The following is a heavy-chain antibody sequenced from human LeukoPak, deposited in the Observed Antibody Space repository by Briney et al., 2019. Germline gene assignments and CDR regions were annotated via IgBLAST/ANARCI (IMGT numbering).Heavy chain of an antibody. CDR1: GFIFSSFG. D-gene: IGHD2-15*01. CDR3: AKQMVERPHYYYMDV. J-gene: IGHJ6*03. CDR2: IQDDESNK. Sequence: GGSLRFSCAASGFIFSSFGMHWVRQAPGKGLEWAAFIQDDESNKFYADSVKGRFTISRDNSKNTLFLQMNSLRPEDTALYYCAKQMVERPHYYYMDVWGKGTTVTVSS. V-gene: IGHV3-30*02.